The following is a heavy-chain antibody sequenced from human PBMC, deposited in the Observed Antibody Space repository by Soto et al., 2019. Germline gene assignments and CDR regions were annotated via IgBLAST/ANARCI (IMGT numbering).Heavy chain of an antibody. CDR2: SHHSGDT. V-gene: IGHV4-31*03. CDR3: GRGDSQVSSGFDY. D-gene: IGHD3-16*01. CDR1: GGTFPNGGYY. Sequence: QVELQESGPGLVKPSQTLSLTCTVTGGTFPNGGYYWSWIRQEPGKGLEWIGYSHHSGDTSYNPSLRSRVTISTDTSKTQFSLRRRSVTSADTAVYYFGRGDSQVSSGFDYWGQGMLVTVSS. J-gene: IGHJ4*02.